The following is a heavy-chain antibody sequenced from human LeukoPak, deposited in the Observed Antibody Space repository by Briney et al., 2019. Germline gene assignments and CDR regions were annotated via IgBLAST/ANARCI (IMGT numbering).Heavy chain of an antibody. Sequence: SVKVSCKASGGTFSSYAISWVRQAPGQGLEWMGGIIPIFGTANYAQRFQGRVTITADESTSTAYMELRSLTSDDTAVYYCARDYGVQVERRPIDYWGQGTLVTVSS. CDR3: ARDYGVQVERRPIDY. V-gene: IGHV1-69*13. D-gene: IGHD1-1*01. J-gene: IGHJ4*02. CDR2: IIPIFGTA. CDR1: GGTFSSYA.